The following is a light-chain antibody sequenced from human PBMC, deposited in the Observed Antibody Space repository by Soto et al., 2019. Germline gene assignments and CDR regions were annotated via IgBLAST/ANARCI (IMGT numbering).Light chain of an antibody. J-gene: IGKJ4*01. CDR3: QQRSNWPLN. CDR2: DAS. CDR1: QSVSSY. V-gene: IGKV3-11*01. Sequence: EIVLTQSPATLSLSPGERATLSCRASQSVSSYLAWYQQKPGQPPRLVIYDASNRATGIPARFSGSGPGTDFALTISSLEPEDFAVYYCQQRSNWPLNFGGGTKVEIK.